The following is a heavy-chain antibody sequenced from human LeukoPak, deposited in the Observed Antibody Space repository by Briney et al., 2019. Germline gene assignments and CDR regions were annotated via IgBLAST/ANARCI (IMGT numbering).Heavy chain of an antibody. Sequence: TGGSLRLSCAASGFTFSSYAMSWVRQAPGKGLEWVSAISGSGGSTYYADSVKGRFTISKDNSKNTLYLQMNSLRAEDTAVYYCAKDYCSSTSCYEGYFDYWGQGTLVTVSS. J-gene: IGHJ4*02. CDR1: GFTFSSYA. CDR3: AKDYCSSTSCYEGYFDY. CDR2: ISGSGGST. V-gene: IGHV3-23*01. D-gene: IGHD2-2*01.